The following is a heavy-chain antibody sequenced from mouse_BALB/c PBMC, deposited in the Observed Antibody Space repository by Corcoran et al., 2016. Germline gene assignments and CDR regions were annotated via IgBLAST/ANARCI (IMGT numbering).Heavy chain of an antibody. Sequence: EVQLQQSGAELVKPGASVKLSCTASGFNIKDTYMHWVKQRPEQGLEWIGRIDPANGNTKYDPKFQGKATITADTSSNTAYLQLSSLTSEDTAVYYCARSPMVHYAMDYWGQGTSVTVSS. J-gene: IGHJ4*01. CDR1: GFNIKDTY. CDR2: IDPANGNT. D-gene: IGHD2-2*01. CDR3: ARSPMVHYAMDY. V-gene: IGHV14-3*02.